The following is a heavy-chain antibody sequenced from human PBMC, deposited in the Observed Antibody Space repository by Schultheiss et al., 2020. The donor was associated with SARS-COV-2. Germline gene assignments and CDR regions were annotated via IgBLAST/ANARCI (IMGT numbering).Heavy chain of an antibody. V-gene: IGHV3-23*01. CDR2: INSDGSST. CDR1: GFTFSSYA. CDR3: ARAEYLDYGMDV. J-gene: IGHJ6*02. D-gene: IGHD2-2*01. Sequence: GGSLRLSCAASGFTFSSYAMSWVRQAPGKGLVWVSRINSDGSSTSYADSVKGRFTISRDNSKNTLYLQMNSLRAEDTAVYYCARAEYLDYGMDVWGQGTTVTVSS.